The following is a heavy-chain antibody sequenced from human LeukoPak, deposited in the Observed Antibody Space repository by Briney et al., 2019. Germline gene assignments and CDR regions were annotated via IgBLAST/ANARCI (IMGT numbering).Heavy chain of an antibody. V-gene: IGHV3-21*01. CDR1: GFTFSSYS. Sequence: GGSLRLSCAASGFTFSSYSMNWVRQAPGKGLEWVSSISVSNTYIYYTDSLKGRFTVSRDNAKNSLYLQMNSLRAEDTAVYYCARGSVGDFDYWGQGTLVTVSS. D-gene: IGHD2-21*01. J-gene: IGHJ4*02. CDR3: ARGSVGDFDY. CDR2: ISVSNTYI.